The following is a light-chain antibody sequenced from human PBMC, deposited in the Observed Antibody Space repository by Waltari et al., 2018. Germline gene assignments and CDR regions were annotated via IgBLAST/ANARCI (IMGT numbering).Light chain of an antibody. CDR1: STNIGTNY. J-gene: IGLJ3*02. V-gene: IGLV1-47*01. CDR2: RNA. CDR3: AAWDDGLSGPV. Sequence: QSVLTQPPSVSGTPGQGVTISCSGSSTNIGTNYAYWYQQLPRTAPNLLIFRNAPRPSGVPDRFSASKSGTSASLAISGLRSEDEADYYCAAWDDGLSGPVFGGGTKLTVL.